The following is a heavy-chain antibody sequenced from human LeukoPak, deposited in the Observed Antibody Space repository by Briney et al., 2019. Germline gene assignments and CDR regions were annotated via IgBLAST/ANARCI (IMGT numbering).Heavy chain of an antibody. V-gene: IGHV3-23*01. J-gene: IGHJ4*02. CDR2: ISGSGGST. Sequence: GGSLRLSCAASGFTFSSYAMSRVRQAPGKGLEWVSAISGSGGSTYYADSVKGRFTISRDNSKNTLYLQMNSLRAEDTAVYYCAKDWSLRSELDYWGQGTLVTVSS. CDR3: AKDWSLRSELDY. CDR1: GFTFSSYA. D-gene: IGHD3-3*01.